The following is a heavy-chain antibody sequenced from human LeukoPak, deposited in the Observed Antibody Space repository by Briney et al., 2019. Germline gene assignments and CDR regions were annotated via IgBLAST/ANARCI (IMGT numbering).Heavy chain of an antibody. V-gene: IGHV4-34*01. Sequence: SETLSLTCAVYGGSFSGYYWSWIRQPPGRGLEWIGEINHSGSTNYNPSLKSRVTISVDTSKNQFSLKLSSVTAADTAVYYCARGRGPITIIVVVRGPWFAPWGQGTLVTVSS. CDR2: INHSGST. CDR3: ARGRGPITIIVVVRGPWFAP. CDR1: GGSFSGYY. D-gene: IGHD3-22*01. J-gene: IGHJ5*02.